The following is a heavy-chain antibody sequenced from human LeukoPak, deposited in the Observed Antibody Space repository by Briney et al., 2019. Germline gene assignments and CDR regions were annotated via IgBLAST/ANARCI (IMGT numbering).Heavy chain of an antibody. V-gene: IGHV3-23*01. CDR3: ARDGRGFDY. D-gene: IGHD3-10*01. J-gene: IGHJ4*02. CDR1: GFTFSSYA. Sequence: PGGSLRLSCAASGFTFSSYAMSWVRQAPGKGLEWVSTISGDGSPTYYADSVKGRFTVSRDNSKNTLYLQMNSLRVDDTALYYCARDGRGFDYWGQGTLVTVSS. CDR2: ISGDGSPT.